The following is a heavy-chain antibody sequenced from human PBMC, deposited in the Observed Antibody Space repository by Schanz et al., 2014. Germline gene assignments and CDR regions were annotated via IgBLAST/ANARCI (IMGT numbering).Heavy chain of an antibody. Sequence: EVQLLESGGGLVQPGGSLRLSCAASGFTVNNYAMNWVRQAPGKGLEWISYISSTSRATYYADSVKGRFTISRDNAKNSLFLQMNSLRAEDTAVYYCAGGEYQLLYGNWGQGTLVTVSS. D-gene: IGHD2-2*02. CDR1: GFTVNNYA. V-gene: IGHV3-48*01. J-gene: IGHJ4*02. CDR2: ISSTSRAT. CDR3: AGGEYQLLYGN.